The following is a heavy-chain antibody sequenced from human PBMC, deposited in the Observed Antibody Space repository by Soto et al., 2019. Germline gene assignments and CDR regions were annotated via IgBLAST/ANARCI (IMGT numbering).Heavy chain of an antibody. V-gene: IGHV3-74*01. CDR1: GFTFSSYW. CDR3: ATMTHSGYDPVNY. Sequence: GGSLRLSCAASGFTFSSYWMHWVRQAPGKGLVWVSRISSGGGTTTYADAVKGRFTISRDNAKSTLYLQMNSLRAEDTAVYYCATMTHSGYDPVNYWGQGTLVTVSS. CDR2: ISSGGGTT. J-gene: IGHJ4*02. D-gene: IGHD5-12*01.